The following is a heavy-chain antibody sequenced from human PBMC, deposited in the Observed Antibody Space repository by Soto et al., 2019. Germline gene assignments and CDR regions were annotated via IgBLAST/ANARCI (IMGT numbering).Heavy chain of an antibody. CDR3: ATAPGYWGSAPLDY. J-gene: IGHJ4*02. CDR1: GLTFNDAW. D-gene: IGHD7-27*01. V-gene: IGHV3-15*07. CDR2: IKSQTDGGTT. Sequence: EVQLVESGGGLVKPGGSLRLSCTVSGLTFNDAWMNWVRQAPGKGLEWVGRIKSQTDGGTTDYAAPVKGRFTVSRDDSRDTLYLQMDSLKIEDTAVYFCATAPGYWGSAPLDYRGQGTLVTVSS.